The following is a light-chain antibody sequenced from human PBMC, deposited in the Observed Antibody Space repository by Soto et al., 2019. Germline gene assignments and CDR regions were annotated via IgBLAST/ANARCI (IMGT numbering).Light chain of an antibody. CDR3: QQYNTYYT. CDR2: DAS. CDR1: QSVSNY. J-gene: IGKJ2*01. V-gene: IGKV3-11*01. Sequence: EIVLTQSPATLSLSPGERATLSCRASQSVSNYLAWYQQKPGRAPRLLIYDASIRPTGIPARFSGSGSGTDFTLTITYLEPEDFATYYCQQYNTYYTFGQGTKLEIK.